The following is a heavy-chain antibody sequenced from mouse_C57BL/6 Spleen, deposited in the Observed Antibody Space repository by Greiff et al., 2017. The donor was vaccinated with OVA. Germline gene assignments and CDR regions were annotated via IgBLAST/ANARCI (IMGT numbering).Heavy chain of an antibody. V-gene: IGHV1-26*01. CDR3: ARRPYGSSYYFDY. CDR2: INPNNGGT. CDR1: GYTFTDYY. D-gene: IGHD1-1*01. J-gene: IGHJ2*01. Sequence: VQLQQSGPELVKPGASVKISCKASGYTFTDYYMNWVKQSHGKSLEWIGDINPNNGGTSYNQKFKGKATLTVDKSSSTAYMELRSLTSEDSAVYYCARRPYGSSYYFDYWGQGTTLTVSS.